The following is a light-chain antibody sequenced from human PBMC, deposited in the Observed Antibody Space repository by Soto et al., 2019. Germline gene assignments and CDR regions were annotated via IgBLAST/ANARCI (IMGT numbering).Light chain of an antibody. Sequence: DVVMTQSPPSLPVTLGQPASISCRSSQSVAYSDGNAYLNWFQQRPGQSPRRLIYTVSNRDSGVPDRFSGGGSGTDFTLKISRVEAEDVGIYYCMQGTHWPPTFGQGTRVEI. CDR3: MQGTHWPPT. V-gene: IGKV2-30*01. CDR1: QSVAYSDGNAY. J-gene: IGKJ1*01. CDR2: TVS.